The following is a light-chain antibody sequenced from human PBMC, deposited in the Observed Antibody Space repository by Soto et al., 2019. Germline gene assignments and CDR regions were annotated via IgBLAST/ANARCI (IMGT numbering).Light chain of an antibody. CDR1: GSDIGGHNF. Sequence: QSALTQPASVSGSPGQSITISCTGTGSDIGGHNFVSWYQHYLGKAPKLMIYDVSIRPSGISNRFSGSKSGNTASLTISGLQAEDEADYHCSSYSSRSTLVLFGGGTKLTVL. J-gene: IGLJ2*01. CDR2: DVS. CDR3: SSYSSRSTLVL. V-gene: IGLV2-14*03.